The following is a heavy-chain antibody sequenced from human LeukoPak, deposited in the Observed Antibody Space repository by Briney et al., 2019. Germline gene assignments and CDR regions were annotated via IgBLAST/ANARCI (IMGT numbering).Heavy chain of an antibody. D-gene: IGHD3-10*01. CDR2: ISSSSSYI. J-gene: IGHJ4*02. CDR1: GFTFSSYS. CDR3: AKHKITTIYYFDY. Sequence: GGSLRLSCAASGFTFSSYSMNWVRQAPGKGLEWVSSISSSSSYICYADSVKGRFTISRDNAKNSLYLQMNSLRAEDTAVYYCAKHKITTIYYFDYWGQGTLVTVSP. V-gene: IGHV3-21*04.